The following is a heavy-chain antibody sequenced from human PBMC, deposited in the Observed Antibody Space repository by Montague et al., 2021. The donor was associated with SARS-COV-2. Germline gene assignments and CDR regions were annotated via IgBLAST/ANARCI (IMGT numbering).Heavy chain of an antibody. CDR2: IYWRDDK. CDR1: GFSRTTSGFS. Sequence: LALVKPTQTLTLTCTFSGFSRTTSGFSVGWIRQPPGKALEWLALIYWRDDKRYSPSLKSRLTITKDTSKNQVVLTLADMDSVDTATYYCAHGQFGSGAPPFDYWGQGVLVTVSS. J-gene: IGHJ4*02. D-gene: IGHD3-10*01. CDR3: AHGQFGSGAPPFDY. V-gene: IGHV2-5*01.